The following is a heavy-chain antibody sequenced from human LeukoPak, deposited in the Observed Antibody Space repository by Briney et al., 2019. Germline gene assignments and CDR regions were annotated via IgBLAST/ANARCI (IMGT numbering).Heavy chain of an antibody. D-gene: IGHD3-10*01. V-gene: IGHV3-23*01. J-gene: IGHJ4*02. CDR3: ARGGVDYYGSGTYYLMYYFDY. Sequence: GGSLRLSCAASGFTFSSYAMSWARQAPGKGLEWVSAISGSGGSTYYADSVKGRFTISRDNSKNTLYLQMNSLRAEDTAVYFCARGGVDYYGSGTYYLMYYFDYWGQGALVTVSS. CDR2: ISGSGGST. CDR1: GFTFSSYA.